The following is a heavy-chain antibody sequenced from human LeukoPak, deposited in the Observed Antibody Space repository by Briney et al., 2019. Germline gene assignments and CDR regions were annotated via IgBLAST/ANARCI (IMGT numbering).Heavy chain of an antibody. CDR2: INHSGST. J-gene: IGHJ3*02. V-gene: IGHV4-39*07. CDR3: ARRPSAFDI. CDR1: GGSVSSRTCY. Sequence: SETLSLTCTVSGGSVSSRTCYWSWIRQPPGKGLEWIREINHSGSTNYNPSLKSRVTISVDTSKNQFSLKLSSVTAADTAVYYCARRPSAFDIWGQGTMVTVSS.